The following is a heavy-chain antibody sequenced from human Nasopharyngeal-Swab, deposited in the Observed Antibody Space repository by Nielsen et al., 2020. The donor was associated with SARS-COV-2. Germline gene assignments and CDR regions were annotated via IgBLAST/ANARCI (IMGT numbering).Heavy chain of an antibody. CDR2: IYYSGST. D-gene: IGHD3-16*01. CDR3: ARDGGRMYSPRAFDI. V-gene: IGHV4-59*01. CDR1: GGSISSSY. Sequence: SETLSLTCTVSGGSISSSYWSWLRQPPGKGLEWIGYIYYSGSTNYNPSLKSRVTISVDTSKNQFSLKLSSVTAADTAVYYCARDGGRMYSPRAFDIWGQGTMVTVSS. J-gene: IGHJ3*02.